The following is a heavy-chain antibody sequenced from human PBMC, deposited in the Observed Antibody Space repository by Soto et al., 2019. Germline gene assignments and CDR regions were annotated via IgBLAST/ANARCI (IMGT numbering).Heavy chain of an antibody. D-gene: IGHD3-16*01. V-gene: IGHV3-66*01. CDR2: IYSGGST. J-gene: IGHJ4*02. CDR3: ARDPWAADY. Sequence: HPGGSLRLSCAASGFTVSTMYMSWVRQAPGKGLEWVSVIYSGGSTFYADSVRGSFTISRENFKNTVYLQMNSVRAEDTAVYYCARDPWAADYWGQGTLVTVSS. CDR1: GFTVSTMY.